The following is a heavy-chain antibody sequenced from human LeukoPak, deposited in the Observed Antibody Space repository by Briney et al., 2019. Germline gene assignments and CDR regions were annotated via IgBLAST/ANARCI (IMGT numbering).Heavy chain of an antibody. Sequence: PGGSLRLSCAASGFGVSSKYLAWVRQAPGKGLEWVAVISLDGNNEYYADSVKGRFSLSRDNSMNTLYLQLNSLRTEDTAMYYCARDLSGHWTYDYWGQGTLVTVSS. CDR3: ARDLSGHWTYDY. CDR2: ISLDGNNE. D-gene: IGHD1-1*01. CDR1: GFGVSSKY. J-gene: IGHJ4*01. V-gene: IGHV3-30-3*01.